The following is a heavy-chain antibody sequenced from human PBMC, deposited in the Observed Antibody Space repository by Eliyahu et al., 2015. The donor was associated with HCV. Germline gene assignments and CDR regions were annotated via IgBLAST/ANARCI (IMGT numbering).Heavy chain of an antibody. CDR2: ISAESGVT. J-gene: IGHJ6*02. CDR1: GYTFTAYY. CDR3: ATDRRGAFFGLDYFALDV. V-gene: IGHV1-2*02. Sequence: VHLEQSGAEVKKPGASMKVSCKASGYTFTAYYVHWVRQAPGQGLEWMGWISAESGVTKYAPNFQDRVTLTRDPTINTDYLELTRLTSDDTAIYYCATDRRGAFFGLDYFALDVWGQGTTITVSS. D-gene: IGHD3/OR15-3a*01.